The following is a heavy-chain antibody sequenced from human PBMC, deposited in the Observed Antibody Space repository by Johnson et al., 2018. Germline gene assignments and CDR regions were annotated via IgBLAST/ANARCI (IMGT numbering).Heavy chain of an antibody. CDR3: ARDRRGDGAFDM. CDR1: GGTFSSYA. V-gene: IGHV1-69*01. CDR2: IIPIFGTP. Sequence: QEQLVQSGAEVKKPRSSVKVCCKASGGTFSSYAISWVRQAPGQGLEWMGGIIPIFGTPNYAQKFQGRVTITADESTSTAYMELSSLRSEDTAVYYCARDRRGDGAFDMWGQGTMVTVSS. D-gene: IGHD3-16*01. J-gene: IGHJ3*02.